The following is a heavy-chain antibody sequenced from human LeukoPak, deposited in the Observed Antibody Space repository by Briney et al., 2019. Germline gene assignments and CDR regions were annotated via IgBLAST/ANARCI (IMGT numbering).Heavy chain of an antibody. D-gene: IGHD6-13*01. CDR3: ARAQQLDAFDI. CDR2: IYYSGST. J-gene: IGHJ3*02. Sequence: PSETLSLTCTVSGGSISSSYYYWGWIRQPPGKGLEWIGSIYYSGSTYYNPSLKSRVTISVDTSKNQFSLKLSSVTAADTAVYYCARAQQLDAFDIWGQGTMVTVSS. CDR1: GGSISSSYYY. V-gene: IGHV4-39*07.